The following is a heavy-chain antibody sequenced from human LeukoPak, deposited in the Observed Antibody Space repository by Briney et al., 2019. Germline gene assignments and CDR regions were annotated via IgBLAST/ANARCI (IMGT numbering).Heavy chain of an antibody. D-gene: IGHD3-10*01. CDR3: AKVVWYYYGSGSYIDY. CDR1: GFTFSSYA. J-gene: IGHJ4*02. Sequence: GGSLRLSCAASGFTFSSYAMSWVRQAPGKGLEWVSAISGSGGSTYYADSAEGRFTISRDNSKNTLYLQMNSLRAEDTAVYYCAKVVWYYYGSGSYIDYWGQGTLVTVSS. V-gene: IGHV3-23*01. CDR2: ISGSGGST.